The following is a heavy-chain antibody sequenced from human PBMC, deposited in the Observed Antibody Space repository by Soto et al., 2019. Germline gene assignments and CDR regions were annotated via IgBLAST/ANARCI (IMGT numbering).Heavy chain of an antibody. V-gene: IGHV4-39*01. J-gene: IGHJ4*02. D-gene: IGHD3-3*01. CDR2: IFYSGST. CDR3: ARSGVTIFGVVGGDFDY. CDR1: GGSISSNTYY. Sequence: SETLSLTCTVSGGSISSNTYYWGWSRQPPGKGLEWIGSIFYSGSTYYNPSLKSRVTISVDTSKNQFSLKLSSVTAADTAVYYCARSGVTIFGVVGGDFDYWGQGTLVTVSS.